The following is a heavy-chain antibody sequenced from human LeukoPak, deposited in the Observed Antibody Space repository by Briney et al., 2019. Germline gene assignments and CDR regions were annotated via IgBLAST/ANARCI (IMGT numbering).Heavy chain of an antibody. CDR3: ARLGSGYYFDY. Sequence: SETLSLTCTVSGGSISSYYWSWLRQPPGKGLEYIGYTHYSGSTNYNPSLKSRVTISLDTSGNQFSLKLSSVTAADTAVYYCARLGSGYYFDYWGQGTLVTVSS. J-gene: IGHJ4*02. CDR2: THYSGST. CDR1: GGSISSYY. V-gene: IGHV4-59*08. D-gene: IGHD5-12*01.